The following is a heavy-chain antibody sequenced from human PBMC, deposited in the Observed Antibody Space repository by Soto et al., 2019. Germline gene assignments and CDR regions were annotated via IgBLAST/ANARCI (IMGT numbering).Heavy chain of an antibody. D-gene: IGHD3-9*01. CDR3: ARDHIEDILTGFYDY. Sequence: ASLQVCCNSCGYTFTGYYIHWVRPAPGQGLEWMGWINPNSGGTNYAQKFQDRVTMTSDTSISTAYMDLSRLRSDDTAVYYCARDHIEDILTGFYDYWGQGALVT. J-gene: IGHJ4*02. V-gene: IGHV1-2*02. CDR1: GYTFTGYY. CDR2: INPNSGGT.